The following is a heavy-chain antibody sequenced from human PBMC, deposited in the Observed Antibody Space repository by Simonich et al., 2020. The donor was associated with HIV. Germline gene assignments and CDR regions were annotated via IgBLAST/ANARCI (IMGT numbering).Heavy chain of an antibody. CDR2: IYYSGST. V-gene: IGHV4-59*08. CDR1: GVSISIHY. D-gene: IGHD7-27*01. Sequence: QVQLQESGPGLVKPSETLSLTCTVSGVSISIHYWGWIRQPPGEGLEWIGYIYYSGSTNYNPSRTSRVTILVDTSKNQFSRKLSSVTATDTAVYYCARLNGANWGHFDYWGQGALVTVSS. J-gene: IGHJ4*02. CDR3: ARLNGANWGHFDY.